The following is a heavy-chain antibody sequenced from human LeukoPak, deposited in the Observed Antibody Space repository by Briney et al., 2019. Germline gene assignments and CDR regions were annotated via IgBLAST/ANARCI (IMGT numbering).Heavy chain of an antibody. CDR1: GFTFSSYA. CDR2: ISYDGSNK. D-gene: IGHD4-11*01. Sequence: PGRSLRLSCAASGFTFSSYAMHWVRQAPGKGLEWVAVISYDGSNKYYADSVKGRFTISRDNSKNTLYLQMNSLSAEDTAVYYCARDTSFDSNYPRGAFDIWGQGTMVTVSS. CDR3: ARDTSFDSNYPRGAFDI. J-gene: IGHJ3*02. V-gene: IGHV3-30*04.